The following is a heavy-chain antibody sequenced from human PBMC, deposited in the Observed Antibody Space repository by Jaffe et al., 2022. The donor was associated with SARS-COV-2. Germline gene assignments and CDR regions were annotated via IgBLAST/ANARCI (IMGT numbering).Heavy chain of an antibody. CDR1: GFTFSDYW. CDR2: IKQDGSEK. CDR3: AKRAGPYSYYTMDV. J-gene: IGHJ6*02. Sequence: EVQLVESGGGLVQPGGSLRLSCAASGFTFSDYWMNWVRQAPGKGLEWVANIKQDGSEKYSVDSVKGRFTISRDNAKNSLYLQMNSLRAEDTAVYYCAKRAGPYSYYTMDVWGQGTTVTVSS. D-gene: IGHD3-10*01. V-gene: IGHV3-7*01.